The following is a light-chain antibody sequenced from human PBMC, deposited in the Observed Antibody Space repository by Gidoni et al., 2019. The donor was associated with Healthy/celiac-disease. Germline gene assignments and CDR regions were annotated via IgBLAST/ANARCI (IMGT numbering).Light chain of an antibody. CDR1: SCDVGVYES. CDR3: SSYAGSDNLV. Sequence: QSALTQPASASGAPGQSVTSSCTRTSCDVGVYESVSWYQQHPGKAPKLIIYEVTKRPSGVPDRFSGSQSGNTASLTVSGLQVEDEADYYCSSYAGSDNLVFGGGTKLTVL. CDR2: EVT. J-gene: IGLJ2*01. V-gene: IGLV2-8*01.